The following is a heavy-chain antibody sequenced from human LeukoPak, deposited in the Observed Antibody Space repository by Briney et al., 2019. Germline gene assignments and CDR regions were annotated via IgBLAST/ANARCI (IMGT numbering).Heavy chain of an antibody. Sequence: PGGSLRLSCAASGFTFNNAWMSWVRQAPGKGLEWVGRIKSKTDGGTTDFAAPVKGRFTISRDDSKNTLYLQMNSLKTEDTAVYYCAKFKAATVTYGAFDIWGQGTMVTVSS. CDR1: GFTFNNAW. J-gene: IGHJ3*02. D-gene: IGHD6-25*01. CDR2: IKSKTDGGTT. CDR3: AKFKAATVTYGAFDI. V-gene: IGHV3-15*01.